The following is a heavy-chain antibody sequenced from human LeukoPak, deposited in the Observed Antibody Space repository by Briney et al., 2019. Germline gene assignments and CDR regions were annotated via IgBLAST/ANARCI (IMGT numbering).Heavy chain of an antibody. V-gene: IGHV3-30*02. Sequence: PGGSLRLSCAASGFTFSSYGMHWVHQAPGKGLEWVAFIRYDGSNKYYADSVKGRFTISRDNSKNTLYLQMNSLRAEDTAVYYCAKGSEDIVVVVAATLEYFQHWGQGTLVTVSS. D-gene: IGHD2-15*01. CDR3: AKGSEDIVVVVAATLEYFQH. J-gene: IGHJ1*01. CDR1: GFTFSSYG. CDR2: IRYDGSNK.